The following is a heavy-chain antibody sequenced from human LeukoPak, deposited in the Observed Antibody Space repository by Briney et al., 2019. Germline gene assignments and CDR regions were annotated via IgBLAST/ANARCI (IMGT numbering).Heavy chain of an antibody. CDR1: GYTFTGYY. CDR2: INPHSGDT. V-gene: IGHV1-18*04. D-gene: IGHD6-13*01. J-gene: IGHJ4*02. Sequence: ASVKVSCKASGYTFTGYYIHWVRQAPGQGLEWVGWINPHSGDTNYAQKLQGRVTMTTDTSTSTAYMELRSLRSDDTAVYYCARDGAGYSSSWYLGPDYWGQGTLVTVSS. CDR3: ARDGAGYSSSWYLGPDY.